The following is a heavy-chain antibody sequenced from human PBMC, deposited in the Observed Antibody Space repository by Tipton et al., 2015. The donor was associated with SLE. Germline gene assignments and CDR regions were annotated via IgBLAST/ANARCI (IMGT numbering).Heavy chain of an antibody. V-gene: IGHV4-38-2*02. J-gene: IGHJ4*02. CDR3: ARHLGLAGFLDY. CDR2: IYTSGST. D-gene: IGHD6-13*01. CDR1: GYSISSGYY. Sequence: LRLSCTVSGYSISSGYYWGWIRQPPGKGLEWIGYIYTSGSTNYNPSLESRVTISVDTSKNHFSLKLSSVTAADTALYFCARHLGLAGFLDYWGQGTLVTVSS.